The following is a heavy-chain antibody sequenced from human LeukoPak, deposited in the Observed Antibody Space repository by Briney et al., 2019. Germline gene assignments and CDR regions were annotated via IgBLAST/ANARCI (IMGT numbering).Heavy chain of an antibody. CDR2: IYPGDSGT. CDR1: GYIFTSYW. Sequence: GASLQISCKGSGYIFTSYWIGWVRRLPGKGLEWMGIIYPGDSGTRYSPSFQGQVTISADKSISTAYLQWSSLKASDTAMYYCVVEQQQVNWFDPWGQGTLVTVSS. J-gene: IGHJ5*02. V-gene: IGHV5-51*01. CDR3: VVEQQQVNWFDP. D-gene: IGHD6-13*01.